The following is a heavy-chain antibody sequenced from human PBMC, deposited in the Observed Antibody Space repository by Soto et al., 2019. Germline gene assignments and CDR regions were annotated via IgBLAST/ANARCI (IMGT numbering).Heavy chain of an antibody. D-gene: IGHD6-19*01. J-gene: IGHJ4*02. V-gene: IGHV3-74*01. Sequence: GGSLRLSCAASGFTFSTSWMHWVRQAAGKGLVWVSRINSDASTTNYADSVKGRFTISRDNAKNTLYLQMDSLTAEDTAVYYCARGPSGWFGYDYWGQGTLVTVSS. CDR3: ARGPSGWFGYDY. CDR2: INSDASTT. CDR1: GFTFSTSW.